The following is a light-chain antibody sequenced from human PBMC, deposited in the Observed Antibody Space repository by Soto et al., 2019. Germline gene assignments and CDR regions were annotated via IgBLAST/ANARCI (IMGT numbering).Light chain of an antibody. V-gene: IGKV1-5*03. CDR2: KAS. CDR3: QKYDSAPLFT. J-gene: IGKJ3*01. CDR1: QTISSW. Sequence: DIQMTQSPSTLSGSVGDRVTITCRASQTISSWLAWYQQKPGKAPKLLIYKASTLKSGVPSRFSGSGSGTEFTLTISSLQPEDVATYYCQKYDSAPLFTFGPGTRVDVK.